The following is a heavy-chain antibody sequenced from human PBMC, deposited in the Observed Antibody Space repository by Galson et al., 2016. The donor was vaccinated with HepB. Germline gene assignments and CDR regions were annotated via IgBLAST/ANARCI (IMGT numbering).Heavy chain of an antibody. J-gene: IGHJ4*02. CDR2: MNPHSGNT. Sequence: SVKVSCKASGYTFTSHDIHWVRQATGQGLDWMGWMNPHSGNTGYAQNFQGRLTMTRDTSITTAYLEVSSLRSEDAAVYYCAREIIHSGSGSYLDYWGQGTLVTVSS. V-gene: IGHV1-8*01. CDR3: AREIIHSGSGSYLDY. D-gene: IGHD3-10*01. CDR1: GYTFTSHD.